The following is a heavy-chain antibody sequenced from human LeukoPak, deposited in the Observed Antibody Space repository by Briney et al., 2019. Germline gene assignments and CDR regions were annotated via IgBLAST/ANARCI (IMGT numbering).Heavy chain of an antibody. V-gene: IGHV4-34*01. J-gene: IGHJ4*02. D-gene: IGHD2-2*01. CDR3: ARGFRPYCSSTSCRYYYFDY. Sequence: PSETLSLTCAVYGGSFSGYYWSWIRQPPGKGLEWIGEINHSGSTNYNPSLKSRVTISVDTSKNQFSLKLSSVTAADTAVYYCARGFRPYCSSTSCRYYYFDYWGQGTLVTVSS. CDR1: GGSFSGYY. CDR2: INHSGST.